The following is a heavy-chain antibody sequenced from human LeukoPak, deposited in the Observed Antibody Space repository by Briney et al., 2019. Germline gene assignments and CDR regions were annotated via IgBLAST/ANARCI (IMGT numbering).Heavy chain of an antibody. CDR2: INCDTK. J-gene: IGHJ6*02. Sequence: GRSLRLSCVGSGFAFHNYAMHWVRRPPGKGLEWVSAINCDTKAHADSVKGRFTISRDRARNSLYLQMDSLRPEDTALYYCAKDTGGNGAYFYAMDVWGQGTSVTVSS. CDR3: AKDTGGNGAYFYAMDV. D-gene: IGHD4-23*01. CDR1: GFAFHNYA. V-gene: IGHV3-9*01.